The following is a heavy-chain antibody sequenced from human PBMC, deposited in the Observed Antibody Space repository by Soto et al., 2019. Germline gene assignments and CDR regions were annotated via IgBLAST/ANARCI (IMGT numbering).Heavy chain of an antibody. Sequence: SETLYLTCTLSAVSISRARYYWSWIRQHPGKGLEWIGYIFYSGTTYYNPSLKSRVTISVDTSKNQFSLKLSSVTAADTAVYYCVKEVVFWPWGQGTLVTVSS. CDR3: VKEVVFWP. CDR1: AVSISRARYY. V-gene: IGHV4-31*03. D-gene: IGHD2-15*01. J-gene: IGHJ4*02. CDR2: IFYSGTT.